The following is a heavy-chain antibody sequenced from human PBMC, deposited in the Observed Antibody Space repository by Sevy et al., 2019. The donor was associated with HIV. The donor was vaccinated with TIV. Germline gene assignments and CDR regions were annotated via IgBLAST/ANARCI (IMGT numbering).Heavy chain of an antibody. J-gene: IGHJ4*02. CDR3: ARHKIKAYYYDSSGYYFEG. Sequence: SETLSLTCTVSGGSISSSSYYWGWIRPPPGKGLEWIGSIYYIVSTYYNPSLKSPATISVGTSKNQFSLKLSSVTAADTAVSYCARHKIKAYYYDSSGYYFEGWGQGTLVTVSS. CDR1: GGSISSSSYY. V-gene: IGHV4-39*01. D-gene: IGHD3-22*01. CDR2: IYYIVST.